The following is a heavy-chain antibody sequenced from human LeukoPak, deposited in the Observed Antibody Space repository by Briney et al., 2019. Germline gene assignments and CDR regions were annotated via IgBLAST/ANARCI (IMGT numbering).Heavy chain of an antibody. CDR2: IWYVGSNR. J-gene: IGHJ4*02. CDR1: GFTFSSYG. D-gene: IGHD5-12*01. Sequence: GGSLRLSCAASGFTFSSYGMHWVRQAPGKGLEWVVGIWYVGSNRYYADSVKGRFTISRDNSKNTLYLQMNSLRAEDTAVYYCAKSPAEGGATISYFDYWGQGTLVTVSS. V-gene: IGHV3-33*06. CDR3: AKSPAEGGATISYFDY.